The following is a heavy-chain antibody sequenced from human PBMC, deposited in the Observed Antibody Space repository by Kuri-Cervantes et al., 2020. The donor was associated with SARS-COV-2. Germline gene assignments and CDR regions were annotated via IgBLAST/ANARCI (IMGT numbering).Heavy chain of an antibody. Sequence: ESLKISCTVSGGSVSSGSYYWSWIRQPPGKGLEWIGYIYYSGSTNYNPPLKSRVTVSVDTSKNQFFLKLSSVTAADTAVYYCARLGKNCTNGICNTYHYYYMDVWGKGTTVTVSS. CDR1: GGSVSSGSYY. CDR3: ARLGKNCTNGICNTYHYYYMDV. V-gene: IGHV4-61*01. CDR2: IYYSGST. J-gene: IGHJ6*03. D-gene: IGHD2-8*01.